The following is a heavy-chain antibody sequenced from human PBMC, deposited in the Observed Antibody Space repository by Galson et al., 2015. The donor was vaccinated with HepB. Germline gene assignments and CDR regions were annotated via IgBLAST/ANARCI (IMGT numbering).Heavy chain of an antibody. CDR3: ACLHETPYDHFDI. Sequence: SVKVSGKASGYTFTCYYMHWVRQAPGQGLEWMGRINPNSGGTDYAQKFQGTVTMTRDTLISTAYMEPSRLSSADTAVYYCACLHETPYDHFDIWGQGTMVTVSS. V-gene: IGHV1-2*06. CDR1: GYTFTCYY. CDR2: INPNSGGT. D-gene: IGHD3-22*01. J-gene: IGHJ3*02.